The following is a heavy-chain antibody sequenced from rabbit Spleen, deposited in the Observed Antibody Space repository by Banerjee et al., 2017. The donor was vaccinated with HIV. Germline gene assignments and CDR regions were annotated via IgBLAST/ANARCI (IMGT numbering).Heavy chain of an antibody. Sequence: EPLEESGGGLVKPEGTLTLTCKASGVSFSDKDVMCCVRQAGGKGLEWIACFNTDTGKTVYASWAKGRFPISKTSSTTVTLQVTSLTAADTATYFCTRDDGSGHYIDGCFNLWGPGTLRHRL. D-gene: IGHD1-1*01. CDR3: TRDDGSGHYIDGCFNL. CDR1: GVSFSDKDV. V-gene: IGHV1S45*01. J-gene: IGHJ4*01. CDR2: FNTDTGKT.